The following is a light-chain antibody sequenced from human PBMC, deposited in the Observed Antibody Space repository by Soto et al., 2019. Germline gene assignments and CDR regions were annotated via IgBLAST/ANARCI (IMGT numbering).Light chain of an antibody. V-gene: IGLV1-40*01. Sequence: QAVVTQPPSVSGAPGQRVTISCTGSSSNIGAGYDVHWYQQLPGTAPKLLIYGNSNRPSGVPDRFSGSKSGTSASLAITGLQAEDEADYYSQSYDSSLSEVFGTGTKLTVL. CDR3: QSYDSSLSEV. CDR2: GNS. J-gene: IGLJ1*01. CDR1: SSNIGAGYD.